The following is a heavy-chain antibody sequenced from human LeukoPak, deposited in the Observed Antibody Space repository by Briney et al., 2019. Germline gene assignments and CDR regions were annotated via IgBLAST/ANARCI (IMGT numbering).Heavy chain of an antibody. CDR2: INPNSGGT. J-gene: IGHJ4*02. CDR1: GYTFTGYY. Sequence: ASVKVSCKASGYTFTGYYMHWVRQAPGQGLEWMGWINPNSGGTNYAQKFQGRVTMTRDTSISTAYMELSSLRSDDTAVYYCARSYDYVWGSYRYPFGDYWGQGTLVTVSS. CDR3: ARSYDYVWGSYRYPFGDY. D-gene: IGHD3-16*02. V-gene: IGHV1-2*02.